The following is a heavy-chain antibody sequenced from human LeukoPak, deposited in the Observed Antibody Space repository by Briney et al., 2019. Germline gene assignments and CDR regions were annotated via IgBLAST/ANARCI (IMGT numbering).Heavy chain of an antibody. V-gene: IGHV1-18*01. Sequence: EASVKVSCKASGYTFTSYGISWVRQAPGQGLEWMGWINAYNGNTNYAQKLQGRVTMTTDTSTSTAYMELRSLRSDDTAVYYCASSAQPRAGYYYYYGMDVWGQGTTVTVSS. CDR2: INAYNGNT. CDR1: GYTFTSYG. CDR3: ASSAQPRAGYYYYYGMDV. D-gene: IGHD6-13*01. J-gene: IGHJ6*02.